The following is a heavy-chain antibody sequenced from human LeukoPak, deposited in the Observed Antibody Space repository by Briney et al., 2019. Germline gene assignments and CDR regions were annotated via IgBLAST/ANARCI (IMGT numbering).Heavy chain of an antibody. V-gene: IGHV3-74*01. D-gene: IGHD4-23*01. Sequence: GGSLRLSCAASGFTFSTYWVHWVRHAPGKGLVWVSRVNPAGSRTDYADSVKGRFTISRDNAKNTLYLQMNSLRAEDTAVYLCARDLCGNRDYWGQGTLVTVFS. J-gene: IGHJ4*02. CDR3: ARDLCGNRDY. CDR1: GFTFSTYW. CDR2: VNPAGSRT.